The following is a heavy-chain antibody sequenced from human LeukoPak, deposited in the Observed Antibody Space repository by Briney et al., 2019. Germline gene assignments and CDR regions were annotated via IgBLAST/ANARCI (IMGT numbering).Heavy chain of an antibody. Sequence: SETLSLTFTVSGGSISSYYWSWIRQPPGKGLEWIGYMYYSGSTNYNPSLKSRVTISVDTSKNQFSLKLSSVTAADTAVYYCARGGDVLLWFGESARNWFDPWGQGTLVTVSS. CDR1: GGSISSYY. CDR2: MYYSGST. CDR3: ARGGDVLLWFGESARNWFDP. D-gene: IGHD3-10*01. J-gene: IGHJ5*02. V-gene: IGHV4-59*01.